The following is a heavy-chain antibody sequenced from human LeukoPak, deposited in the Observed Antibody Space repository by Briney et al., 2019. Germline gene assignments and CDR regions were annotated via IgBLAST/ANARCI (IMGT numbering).Heavy chain of an antibody. CDR1: GGSISSSSYY. V-gene: IGHV4-39*01. J-gene: IGHJ4*02. CDR2: IYYSGST. CDR3: ARRGRRAYGSGSYHDY. D-gene: IGHD3-10*01. Sequence: PSETLSLTCTVSGGSISSSSYYWGWIHQPPGKGLEWIGSIYYSGSTYYNPSLKSRVTISVDTSKNQFSLKLSSVTAADTAVYYCARRGRRAYGSGSYHDYWGQGTLVTVSS.